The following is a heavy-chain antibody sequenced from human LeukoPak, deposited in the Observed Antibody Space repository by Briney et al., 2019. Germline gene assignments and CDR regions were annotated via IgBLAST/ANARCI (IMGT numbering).Heavy chain of an antibody. CDR3: ARDGITIFGVVLPPGY. J-gene: IGHJ4*02. CDR1: GFTFSSYG. D-gene: IGHD3-3*01. V-gene: IGHV3-23*01. CDR2: ISGSGGST. Sequence: PGGSLRLSCAASGFTFSSYGMSWVRQAPGKGLEWVSAISGSGGSTYYADSVKGRFTISRDNSKNTLYLQMNSLRAEDTAVYYCARDGITIFGVVLPPGYWGQGTLVTVSS.